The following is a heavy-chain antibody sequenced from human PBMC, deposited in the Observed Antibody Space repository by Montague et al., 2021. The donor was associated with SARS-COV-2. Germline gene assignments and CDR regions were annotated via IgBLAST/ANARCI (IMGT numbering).Heavy chain of an antibody. CDR3: ARVGRQQLVRLSGMDV. V-gene: IGHV4-39*07. CDR2: IYCSGST. CDR1: GGSISSSSYY. D-gene: IGHD6-13*01. J-gene: IGHJ6*02. Sequence: SETLSLTCTVAGGSISSSSYYWGWIRQPPGKGLEWIGSIYCSGSTXYNPSLKSRVTISVDTSKNRFSLKLSSATAADTAVYYCARVGRQQLVRLSGMDVWGQGTTVTVSS.